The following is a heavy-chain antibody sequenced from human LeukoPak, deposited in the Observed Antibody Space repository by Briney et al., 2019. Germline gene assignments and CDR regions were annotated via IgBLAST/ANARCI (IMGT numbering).Heavy chain of an antibody. CDR2: ISYDGSNK. Sequence: GGSLRLSCAASGFTFSSYAMHWVRQAPGKGLEWVAVISYDGSNKYYADSVKGRFTISRDNSKNTLYLQMNSLRAEHTAVYYCARDPSLYYYDSSNYYGMDVWGQGTTVTVSS. V-gene: IGHV3-30-3*01. D-gene: IGHD3-22*01. CDR3: ARDPSLYYYDSSNYYGMDV. CDR1: GFTFSSYA. J-gene: IGHJ6*02.